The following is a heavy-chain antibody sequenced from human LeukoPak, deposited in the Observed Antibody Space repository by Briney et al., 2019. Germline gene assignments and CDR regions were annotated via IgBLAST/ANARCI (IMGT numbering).Heavy chain of an antibody. J-gene: IGHJ5*02. Sequence: GASVTVSFKSSVYTFTINYLHWVRQAPGQGREWMGIINPSGGTTIYAQKFQGRVTMTRDTSRSTGYMELSSLRSEDTAVYYCARSPRGDFWSGPYNWFDPWGQGTLVTVSS. CDR1: VYTFTINY. CDR3: ARSPRGDFWSGPYNWFDP. V-gene: IGHV1-46*01. D-gene: IGHD3-3*01. CDR2: INPSGGTT.